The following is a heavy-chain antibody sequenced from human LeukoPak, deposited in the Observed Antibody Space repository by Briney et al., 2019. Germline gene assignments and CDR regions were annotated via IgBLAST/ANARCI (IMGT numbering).Heavy chain of an antibody. J-gene: IGHJ5*02. D-gene: IGHD2-2*01. CDR1: GGSISSYY. V-gene: IGHV4-4*07. CDR2: IYTSGST. CDR3: AKDIVVPAASNWFDP. Sequence: SETLSLTCTVSGGSISSYYWSWVRQPAGKGLEWIGRIYTSGSTNYNPSLKSRVTMSVDTSKNQFSLKLSSVNAADTAVYYCAKDIVVPAASNWFDPWGQGTLVTASS.